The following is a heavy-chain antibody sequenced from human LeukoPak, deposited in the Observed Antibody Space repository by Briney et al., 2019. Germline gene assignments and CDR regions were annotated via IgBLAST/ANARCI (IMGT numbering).Heavy chain of an antibody. CDR3: ARACGDCYLNDAFDI. V-gene: IGHV4-31*03. CDR2: IYYSGST. Sequence: PSETLSLTCTVSGGSISSGGYYWSWIRQHPGKGLEWIGYIYYSGSTYYNPSLKSRVTISVDTPKNQFSLKLSSVTAADTAVYYCARACGDCYLNDAFDIWGQGTMVTVSS. D-gene: IGHD2-21*02. CDR1: GGSISSGGYY. J-gene: IGHJ3*02.